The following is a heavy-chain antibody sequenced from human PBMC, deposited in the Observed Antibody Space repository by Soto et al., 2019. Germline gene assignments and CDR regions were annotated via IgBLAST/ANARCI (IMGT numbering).Heavy chain of an antibody. CDR2: RHYSGST. D-gene: IGHD2-15*01. CDR1: GGSSSGHN. CDR3: AREWSAFDY. Sequence: XETLSLTCTVSGGSSSGHNWNWIRQPPGKGLEWIGYRHYSGSTNYNPSLKSRVTISMDTSKSQFSLKLSSATAADTAVYYCAREWSAFDYWGQGTLVTVSS. J-gene: IGHJ4*02. V-gene: IGHV4-59*11.